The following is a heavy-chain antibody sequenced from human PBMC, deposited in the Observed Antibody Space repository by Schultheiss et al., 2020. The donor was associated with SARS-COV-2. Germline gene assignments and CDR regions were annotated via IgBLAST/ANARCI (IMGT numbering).Heavy chain of an antibody. Sequence: GGSLRLSCAASGFTFNYYYMAWIRQAPGKGLEWISYISGSGDTIYYADSVKGRFTISRDNAKNSLYLQMNSLRAEDTAVYYCARDIVVVPAATSGYMDVWGKGTTVTVSS. V-gene: IGHV3-11*04. J-gene: IGHJ6*03. CDR2: ISGSGDTI. D-gene: IGHD2-2*01. CDR3: ARDIVVVPAATSGYMDV. CDR1: GFTFNYYY.